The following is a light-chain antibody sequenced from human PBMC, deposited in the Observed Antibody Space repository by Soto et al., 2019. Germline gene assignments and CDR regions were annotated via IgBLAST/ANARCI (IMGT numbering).Light chain of an antibody. CDR2: GNS. Sequence: QSVLTQPPSVSGAPGQRVTISCTGSSSNIGAGYDVHWYQQLPGTAPKLLIYGNSNRPSGVPDQFSGSKSGTSASLAITGLQAEDEADYYCQSYDSSLSGFYVFGTGTKLTVL. CDR3: QSYDSSLSGFYV. J-gene: IGLJ1*01. V-gene: IGLV1-40*01. CDR1: SSNIGAGYD.